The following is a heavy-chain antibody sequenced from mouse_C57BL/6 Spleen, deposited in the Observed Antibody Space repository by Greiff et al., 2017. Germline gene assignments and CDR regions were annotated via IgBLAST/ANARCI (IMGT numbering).Heavy chain of an antibody. CDR3: ASIYYGSSKVYFDV. D-gene: IGHD1-1*01. J-gene: IGHJ1*03. Sequence: VQLQQPGAELVRPGSSVKLSCKASGYTFTSYWMHWVKQRPIQGLEWIGNIDPSDSETHYNQKFKDKDTLTVDKSSSTAYMQLSSLTSEDSAVYYCASIYYGSSKVYFDVWGTGTTVTVSS. CDR2: IDPSDSET. V-gene: IGHV1-52*01. CDR1: GYTFTSYW.